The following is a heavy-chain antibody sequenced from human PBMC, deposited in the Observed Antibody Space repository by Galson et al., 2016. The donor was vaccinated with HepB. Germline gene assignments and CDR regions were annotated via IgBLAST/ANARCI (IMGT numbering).Heavy chain of an antibody. CDR2: ISGDGGST. CDR1: GFTFGSYA. V-gene: IGHV3-23*01. CDR3: ATGAHSGTYYTILNYYFEY. Sequence: SLRLSCAASGFTFGSYAMSWVRQAPGKGLEWVSAISGDGGSTYYAGSVQGRFTSSRDRSTNTMYLQMNSLRAEDTAVYYCATGAHSGTYYTILNYYFEYWGQGTLVTVST. D-gene: IGHD1-26*01. J-gene: IGHJ4*02.